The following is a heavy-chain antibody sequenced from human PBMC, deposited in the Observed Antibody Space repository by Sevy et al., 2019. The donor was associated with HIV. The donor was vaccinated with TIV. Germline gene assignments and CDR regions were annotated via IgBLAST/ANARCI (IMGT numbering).Heavy chain of an antibody. Sequence: ASVKVSCKASGGTFSSYSISWVRQAPGQGLDWMGGITRIFGTSNYAQKFQGRVTITAAESTRTAYMELSSLRSEDTAVYYCAFGGGYQLLANYYFAMDVWGQGTTVTVSS. D-gene: IGHD2-2*01. CDR2: ITRIFGTS. CDR1: GGTFSSYS. J-gene: IGHJ6*02. CDR3: AFGGGYQLLANYYFAMDV. V-gene: IGHV1-69*13.